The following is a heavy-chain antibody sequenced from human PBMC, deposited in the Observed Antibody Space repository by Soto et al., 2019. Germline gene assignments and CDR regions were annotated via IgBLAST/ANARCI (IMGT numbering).Heavy chain of an antibody. CDR2: IYYSGST. V-gene: IGHV4-39*01. Sequence: PSETLSLTCTVSGGSISSSSYYWGWIRQPPGKGLEWIGSIYYSGSTYYNPSLKSRVTISVDTSKNQFSLKLSSVTAADTAVYYCARYGDYVFDYWGQGTLVTSPQ. CDR1: GGSISSSSYY. D-gene: IGHD4-17*01. CDR3: ARYGDYVFDY. J-gene: IGHJ4*02.